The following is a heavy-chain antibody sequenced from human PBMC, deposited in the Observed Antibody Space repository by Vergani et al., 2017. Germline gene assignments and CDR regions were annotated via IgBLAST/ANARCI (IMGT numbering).Heavy chain of an antibody. CDR3: ARGPSTVVNRYCFDY. D-gene: IGHD4-23*01. Sequence: QVQLVQSGAEVKKPGSSVKVSCKASGGTFSSYTISWVRQAPGQGLEWMGRIIPILGIANYAQKFQGRVTITADKSTSTAYMELSSLRSEDTAVYYCARGPSTVVNRYCFDYWGQGTLVTVSS. CDR2: IIPILGIA. V-gene: IGHV1-69*02. J-gene: IGHJ4*02. CDR1: GGTFSSYT.